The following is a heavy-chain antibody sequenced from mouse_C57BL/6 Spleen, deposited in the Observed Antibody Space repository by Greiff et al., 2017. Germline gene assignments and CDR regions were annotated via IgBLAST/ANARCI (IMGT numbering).Heavy chain of an antibody. CDR3: ARQLDY. CDR2: ISSGGSYT. Sequence: EVQLVESGGDLVKPGGSLKLSCAASGFTFSSYGMSWVRQTPDKRLEWVATISSGGSYTYYPDSVKGRFTISRDNAKNTLYLQMSSLKSEDTAMYYCARQLDYWGQGTTLKVSS. CDR1: GFTFSSYG. V-gene: IGHV5-6*01. J-gene: IGHJ2*01.